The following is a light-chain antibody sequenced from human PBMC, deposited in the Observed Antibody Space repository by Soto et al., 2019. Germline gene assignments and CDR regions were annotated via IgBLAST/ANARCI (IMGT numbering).Light chain of an antibody. Sequence: QSVLTQPPSASGTPGQRVTISCSGNSSNIGSHYVYWYQHLPGTAPKLLISRNDQRPSGVPDRFSGSKSGTSASLAISGLRSEDEADYYCAAWDDSLNGHVFGTGTKLTVL. J-gene: IGLJ1*01. CDR3: AAWDDSLNGHV. CDR1: SSNIGSHY. CDR2: RND. V-gene: IGLV1-47*01.